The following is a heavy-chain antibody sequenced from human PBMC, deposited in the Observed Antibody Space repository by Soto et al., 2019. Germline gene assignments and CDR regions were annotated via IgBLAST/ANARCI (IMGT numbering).Heavy chain of an antibody. V-gene: IGHV3-11*01. J-gene: IGHJ4*02. CDR3: ARGRTETLYYFDY. D-gene: IGHD4-4*01. Sequence: WGSLRLSCAASGFTFSDYYMSWIRQAPGRGPEWISYIGRSGSPIYYADSVKGRFTISRDNAKNSLYLQMNSLRAEDSAVYYCARGRTETLYYFDYWGQGILVTVSS. CDR1: GFTFSDYY. CDR2: IGRSGSPI.